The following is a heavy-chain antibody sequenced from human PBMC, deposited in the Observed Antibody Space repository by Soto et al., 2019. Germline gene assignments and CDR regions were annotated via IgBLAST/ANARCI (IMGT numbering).Heavy chain of an antibody. CDR1: GGSVSSGSYY. Sequence: QVQLQESGPGLVKPSETLSLTCTVSGGSVSSGSYYWSWIRQPPGKGLEWIGYIYYSGSTNYNPSLKTRVTISVDTSKNQFSLKRSSVTAADTAVYYCARGVRGSSRGNAFDIWGQGTMVTVSS. J-gene: IGHJ3*02. D-gene: IGHD6-13*01. CDR3: ARGVRGSSRGNAFDI. CDR2: IYYSGST. V-gene: IGHV4-61*01.